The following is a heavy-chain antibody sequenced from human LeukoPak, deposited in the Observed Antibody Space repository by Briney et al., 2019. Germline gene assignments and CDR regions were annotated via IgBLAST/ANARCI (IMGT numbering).Heavy chain of an antibody. J-gene: IGHJ4*02. CDR2: IIPIFGTA. D-gene: IGHD2-2*01. V-gene: IGHV1-69*13. CDR3: ARDRKYCSSTSCSSFDY. Sequence: ASVKVSCKASGGTFSSYAISWVRQAPGQGLEWMGGIIPIFGTANYAQKFQGRVTITADESTSTAYMELSSLRSEDTAVYYCARDRKYCSSTSCSSFDYWGQGTLVTVSS. CDR1: GGTFSSYA.